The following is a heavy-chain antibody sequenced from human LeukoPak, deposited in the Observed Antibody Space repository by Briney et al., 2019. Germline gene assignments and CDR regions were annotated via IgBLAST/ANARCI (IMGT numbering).Heavy chain of an antibody. CDR2: LHYSGIT. CDR3: ARAEWGGICYFDY. CDR1: GGSISTYY. Sequence: SETLSLTCTVSGGSISTYYWGWIRQPPGKGLEWIGYLHYSGITNYNPSLKSRVTISVDTSKNQFSLKLTSVTAADTAVYYCARAEWGGICYFDYWGRGPLVTVSS. V-gene: IGHV4-59*01. D-gene: IGHD1-26*01. J-gene: IGHJ4*02.